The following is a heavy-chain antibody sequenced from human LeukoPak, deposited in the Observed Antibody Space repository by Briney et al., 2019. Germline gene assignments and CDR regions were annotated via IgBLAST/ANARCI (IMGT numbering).Heavy chain of an antibody. CDR1: GFTFSSYS. CDR3: ARALRLYYYYYGMDV. Sequence: NPGGSLRLSCAASGFTFSSYSMNWVRQAPGKGLEWVSSISSSSSYIYYADSVKGRFTISRDNAKNSLYLQMNSLRAEDTAVYYCARALRLYYYYYGMDVWGQGTTVTVSS. V-gene: IGHV3-21*01. CDR2: ISSSSSYI. J-gene: IGHJ6*02.